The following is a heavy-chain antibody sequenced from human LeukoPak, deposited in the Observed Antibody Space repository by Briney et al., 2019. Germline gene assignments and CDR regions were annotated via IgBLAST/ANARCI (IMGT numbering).Heavy chain of an antibody. CDR3: ARDRTRVNDFFGY. CDR2: ISSSSSYI. J-gene: IGHJ4*02. CDR1: GFTFSSYS. V-gene: IGHV3-21*01. D-gene: IGHD1-7*01. Sequence: PGGSLRLSCAASGFTFSSYSMNWVRQAPGKGLEWVSSISSSSSYIYYADSVKGRFTISRDNAKNSLYLQMNSLRAEDTAVYYCARDRTRVNDFFGYWGQGTLVTVSS.